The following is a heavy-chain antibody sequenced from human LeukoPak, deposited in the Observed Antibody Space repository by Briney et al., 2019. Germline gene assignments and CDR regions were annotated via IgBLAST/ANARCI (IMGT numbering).Heavy chain of an antibody. Sequence: GGSLRLSCAASGFTFDDYAMHWVRQVPGKGLEWVSLVSGNGGNTYYADSVKGRFTISRDNSKNSLYLQMNSLRTEDTALYYCAKDISNWNSRHFDYWGQGTLVTVSS. V-gene: IGHV3-43*02. J-gene: IGHJ4*02. D-gene: IGHD1-7*01. CDR1: GFTFDDYA. CDR2: VSGNGGNT. CDR3: AKDISNWNSRHFDY.